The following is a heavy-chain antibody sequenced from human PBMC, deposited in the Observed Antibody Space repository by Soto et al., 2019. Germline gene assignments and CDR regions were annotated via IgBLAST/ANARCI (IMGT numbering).Heavy chain of an antibody. CDR3: ARGGDDSSGYYTH. CDR2: IYHSGST. J-gene: IGHJ4*02. V-gene: IGHV4-4*02. CDR1: RGFISSGSW. D-gene: IGHD3-22*01. Sequence: SETLSLTCAVSRGFISSGSWWSWVRQPPGKGLEWIGEIYHSGSTYYNPSLKSRVTISVDRSKNQFSLKLSSVTAADPAVYYCARGGDDSSGYYTHWGQGTLVTVSS.